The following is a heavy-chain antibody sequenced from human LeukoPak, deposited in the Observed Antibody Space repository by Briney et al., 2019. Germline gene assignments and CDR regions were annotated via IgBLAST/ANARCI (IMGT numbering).Heavy chain of an antibody. CDR1: GYSISSNNW. D-gene: IGHD6-19*01. Sequence: SETPSLTCAVSGYSISSNNWWGWIRQPPGKGLEWIGYIYYSGSTFYNPSLKSRVTMSVDTSKNQFSLNLSSVTAVDTAVYYCARKGQGSGWYVDYWGQGTLVTVSS. CDR3: ARKGQGSGWYVDY. CDR2: IYYSGST. V-gene: IGHV4-28*01. J-gene: IGHJ4*02.